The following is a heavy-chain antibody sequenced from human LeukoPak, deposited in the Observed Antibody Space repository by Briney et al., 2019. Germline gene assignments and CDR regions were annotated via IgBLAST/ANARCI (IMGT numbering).Heavy chain of an antibody. Sequence: ASVKVSCKASGYTFTSYYMHWVRQAPGQGLEWMGIINASGGSTSYAQKFQGRVTMTRDTSTSTVYMELSSLRSEDTAVYYCAGGSSGWYSVAYWGQGTLVTVSS. D-gene: IGHD6-19*01. CDR2: INASGGST. V-gene: IGHV1-46*01. J-gene: IGHJ4*02. CDR3: AGGSSGWYSVAY. CDR1: GYTFTSYY.